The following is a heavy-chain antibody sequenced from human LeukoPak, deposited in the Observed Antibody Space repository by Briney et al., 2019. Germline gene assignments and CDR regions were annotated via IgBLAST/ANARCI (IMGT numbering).Heavy chain of an antibody. CDR2: MNPNSGNT. CDR1: GYTFTSYS. J-gene: IGHJ3*02. V-gene: IGHV1-8*03. D-gene: IGHD5-18*01. CDR3: ARGARYSYGYRAFDI. Sequence: ASVKVSCKTSGYTFTSYSISWVRQATGQGLEWMGWMNPNSGNTGYAQKFQGRVTITRNTSISTAYMELSSLRSEDTAVYYCARGARYSYGYRAFDIWGQGTMVTVSS.